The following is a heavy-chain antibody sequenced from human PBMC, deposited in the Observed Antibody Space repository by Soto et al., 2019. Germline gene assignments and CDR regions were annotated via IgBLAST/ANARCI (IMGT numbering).Heavy chain of an antibody. CDR1: GGSISSHY. J-gene: IGHJ5*02. D-gene: IGHD5-12*01. Sequence: QVQLQESGPGLVKPSETLSLTCSVSGGSISSHYWSWIRQPAGRGLEWIGRIYASGSTNYNPSLKSRVTMSLDTSRNQFSLKLTSVTAADTAVYFCARAGGYEVQGDNWFDPWGQGTLVTVSS. V-gene: IGHV4-4*07. CDR2: IYASGST. CDR3: ARAGGYEVQGDNWFDP.